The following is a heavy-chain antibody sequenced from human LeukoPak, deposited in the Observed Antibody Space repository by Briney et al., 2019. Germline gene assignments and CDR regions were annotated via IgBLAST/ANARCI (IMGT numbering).Heavy chain of an antibody. CDR2: INHSGST. CDR3: AREGYGGPLDY. Sequence: SETLSLTCAVYGGSFSGYYWSWIRQPPGKGLEWIGEINHSGSTNYNPSLKSRVTISVDTSKNQFSLKLSSVTAADTAVYYCAREGYGGPLDYWGQGTLVTVSS. CDR1: GGSFSGYY. J-gene: IGHJ4*02. D-gene: IGHD4-23*01. V-gene: IGHV4-34*01.